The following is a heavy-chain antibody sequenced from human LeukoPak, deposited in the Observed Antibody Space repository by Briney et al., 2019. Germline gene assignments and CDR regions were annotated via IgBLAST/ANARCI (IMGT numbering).Heavy chain of an antibody. J-gene: IGHJ4*02. Sequence: GGSLRLSCAASGFTFRSYGMHWVRQAPGKGLEWVAFIRYDGNNKYYADSVKGRFTIFRDNSRNTLYLQMNSLRTEDTAVYYCARYSGTFSNSYFDCWGQGTLVTVSS. CDR1: GFTFRSYG. CDR2: IRYDGNNK. V-gene: IGHV3-30*02. CDR3: ARYSGTFSNSYFDC. D-gene: IGHD1-26*01.